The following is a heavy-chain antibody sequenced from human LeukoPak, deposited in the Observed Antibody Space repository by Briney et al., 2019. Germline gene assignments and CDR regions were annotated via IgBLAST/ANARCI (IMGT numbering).Heavy chain of an antibody. J-gene: IGHJ5*02. Sequence: PSETLSLTCSVSGGSISSSSYYWGWVRQPPGKGLEWIGSIYDTGNTYYNPSLKGRVTISVDTSKNQFSLRLRSVTAADTAMYYCARRSGSGSFQFDPWGQGTLVTVSS. CDR2: IYDTGNT. CDR1: GGSISSSSYY. D-gene: IGHD3-10*01. V-gene: IGHV4-39*01. CDR3: ARRSGSGSFQFDP.